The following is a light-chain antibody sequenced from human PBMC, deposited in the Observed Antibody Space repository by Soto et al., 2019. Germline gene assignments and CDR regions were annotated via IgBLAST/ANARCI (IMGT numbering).Light chain of an antibody. CDR3: QTWGTGPWV. J-gene: IGLJ3*02. CDR2: VNSDGSH. Sequence: QLVLTQSPSASGSLGASVRLTCTLTSGHSAYTIAWHQQQPEKGPRYLMKVNSDGSHTKGDGIPDRFSGSSSGTERYLTISRLQSEDEADYYCQTWGTGPWVFGGGTKLTVL. CDR1: SGHSAYT. V-gene: IGLV4-69*01.